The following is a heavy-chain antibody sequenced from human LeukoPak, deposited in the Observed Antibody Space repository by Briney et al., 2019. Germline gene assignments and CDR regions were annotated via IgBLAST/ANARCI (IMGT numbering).Heavy chain of an antibody. CDR2: IYYSGST. CDR3: ARHDFYSNYPHNWFDP. V-gene: IGHV4-30-4*08. J-gene: IGHJ5*02. D-gene: IGHD4-11*01. CDR1: GGSISSGDYY. Sequence: PSETLSLTCTVSGGSISSGDYYWSWIRQPPGKGLEWIGYIYYSGSTYYNPSLKSRVSISVDTSKNQFSLNLSSVTAADTALYYCARHDFYSNYPHNWFDPWGQGTLVTVSS.